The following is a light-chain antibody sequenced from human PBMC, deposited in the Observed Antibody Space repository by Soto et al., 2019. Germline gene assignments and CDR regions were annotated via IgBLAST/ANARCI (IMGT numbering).Light chain of an antibody. J-gene: IGKJ5*01. Sequence: DIQMTQSPSTLSGSVGDRVTITCRVSQTISSWLAWYQQKPGKAPKLLIYKASTLKSGVPSRFSGSGSGTEFTLTISSLQSEDFAVYYCQQYNNWLGITFGQGTRLEIK. CDR1: QTISSW. CDR3: QQYNNWLGIT. V-gene: IGKV1-5*03. CDR2: KAS.